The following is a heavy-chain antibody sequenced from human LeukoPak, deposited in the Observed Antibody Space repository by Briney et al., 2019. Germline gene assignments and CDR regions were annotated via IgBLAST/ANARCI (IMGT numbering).Heavy chain of an antibody. CDR1: GGSFSGYY. D-gene: IGHD6-19*01. V-gene: IGHV4-34*01. CDR2: INHSGST. Sequence: SETLSLTCAVYGGSFSGYYWSWIRQPPGKGLEWIGEINHSGSTNYNPSLKSRVTISVDTSKNQFSLKPSSVTAADTAVYYCARRFQKWLVMERWFDPWGQGTLVTVSS. J-gene: IGHJ5*02. CDR3: ARRFQKWLVMERWFDP.